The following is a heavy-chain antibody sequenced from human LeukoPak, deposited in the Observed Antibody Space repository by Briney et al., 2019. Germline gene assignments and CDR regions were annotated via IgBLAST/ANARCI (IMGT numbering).Heavy chain of an antibody. CDR1: GGTFSSYA. V-gene: IGHV1-69*13. Sequence: GASVKVSCKASGGTFSSYAISWVRQAPGQGLEWMGGIIPIFGTANYAQKFQGRVTITADESTSTAYMELSSLRSGDTAVYYCAIILAENYYGSGSYYNGFDYWGQGTLVTVSS. CDR3: AIILAENYYGSGSYYNGFDY. D-gene: IGHD3-10*01. J-gene: IGHJ4*02. CDR2: IIPIFGTA.